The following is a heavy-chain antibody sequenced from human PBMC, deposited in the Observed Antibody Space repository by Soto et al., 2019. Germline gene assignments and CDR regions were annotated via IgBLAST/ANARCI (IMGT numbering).Heavy chain of an antibody. J-gene: IGHJ4*02. CDR2: IYWDDDK. D-gene: IGHD6-19*01. CDR1: AFSLSTGGVG. Sequence: SGPTLVNPTQTLTLTCTFSAFSLSTGGVGVGWIRQPPGKALEWLALIYWDDDKRYSPSLRSRLTITKDTSKNQVVLTMTNMGPVDTATYYCAHERSSGWYRGYFDYWGQGTLVTVSS. V-gene: IGHV2-5*02. CDR3: AHERSSGWYRGYFDY.